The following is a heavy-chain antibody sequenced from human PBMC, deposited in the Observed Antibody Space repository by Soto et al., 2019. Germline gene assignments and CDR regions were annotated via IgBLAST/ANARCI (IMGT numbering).Heavy chain of an antibody. CDR3: ARSLIAVAGRDYYYYGMDV. V-gene: IGHV4-59*01. Sequence: SETLSLTCSVSGGAISSYYWSWSRQPPGKGLEGIGYIYYSGSTNYNPSLKSRVTISVDTSKNQFSLKLSSVTAADTAVYYCARSLIAVAGRDYYYYGMDVWGQGTTVTVSS. D-gene: IGHD6-19*01. J-gene: IGHJ6*02. CDR2: IYYSGST. CDR1: GGAISSYY.